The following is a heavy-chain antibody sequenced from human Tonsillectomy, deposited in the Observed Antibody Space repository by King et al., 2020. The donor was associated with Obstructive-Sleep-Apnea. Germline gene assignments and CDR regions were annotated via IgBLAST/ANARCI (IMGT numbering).Heavy chain of an antibody. CDR2: NNHSGST. CDR3: AREPFGDGIDY. J-gene: IGHJ4*02. D-gene: IGHD3-10*01. CDR1: GWSFSGYY. V-gene: IGHV4-34*01. Sequence: VQLQQWGAGLLKPSETLSLTCAVYGWSFSGYYWSWIRPPPGKGLEWIGENNHSGSTNYNPSLKSRVTISVDTSKNQFSLKLSPVTAADTAVYYCAREPFGDGIDYWGQGTLVTVSS.